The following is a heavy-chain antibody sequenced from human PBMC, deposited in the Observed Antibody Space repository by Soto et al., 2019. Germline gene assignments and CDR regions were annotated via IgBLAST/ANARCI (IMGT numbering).Heavy chain of an antibody. CDR2: IYYSGST. D-gene: IGHD4-17*01. J-gene: IGHJ5*02. V-gene: IGHV4-31*03. Sequence: SETLSLTCTVSGGSISSGGYYWSRIRQHPGKGLEWIGYIYYSGSTYYNPSLKSRVTISVDTSKNQFSLKLSSVTAADTAVYYCARAYTSNYGGNRGWFDPWGQGTLVTVSS. CDR1: GGSISSGGYY. CDR3: ARAYTSNYGGNRGWFDP.